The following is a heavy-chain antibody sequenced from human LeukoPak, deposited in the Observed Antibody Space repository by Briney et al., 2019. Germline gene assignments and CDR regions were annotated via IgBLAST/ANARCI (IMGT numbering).Heavy chain of an antibody. J-gene: IGHJ3*02. CDR2: MNPNSGNT. Sequence: ASVKVSCKASGYTFTSYDINWVRQATGQGLEWMGWMNPNSGNTGYAQKFQGRVTITRNTSISTAYMELRSLRSEDTAVYYCARGIVVVPAAIFGAFDIWGQGTMVTVSS. CDR1: GYTFTSYD. CDR3: ARGIVVVPAAIFGAFDI. D-gene: IGHD2-2*02. V-gene: IGHV1-8*03.